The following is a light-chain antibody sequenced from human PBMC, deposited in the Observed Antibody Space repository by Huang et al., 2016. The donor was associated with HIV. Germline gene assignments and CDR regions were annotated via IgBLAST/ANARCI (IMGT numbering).Light chain of an antibody. CDR1: QSLLHSNGDNY. V-gene: IGKV2-28*01. J-gene: IGKJ2*01. CDR2: LTS. CDR3: MQTLKTPPYT. Sequence: DVVMTQSPLSLPVNPGEPASISCRSSQSLLHSNGDNYLNWYLQKPGQSPQLLIYLTSNRTSWVPDRLNGSGSDTDITRKINRGKAADVGVYYCMQTLKTPPYTFGQGTKLEIK.